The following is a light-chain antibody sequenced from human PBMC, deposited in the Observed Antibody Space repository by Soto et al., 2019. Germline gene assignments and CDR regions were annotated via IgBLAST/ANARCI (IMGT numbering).Light chain of an antibody. CDR3: QQYGTPLFT. V-gene: IGKV3-20*01. CDR2: GAS. J-gene: IGKJ3*01. CDR1: QSVTNNF. Sequence: IVLTQSPGTLSLSPGERATISCGAIQSVTNNFLAWYQQKPGQAPRLLIYGASSRATGFPDRFSGSGSGTDFTLTISRLEPGDFAVYYCQQYGTPLFTFGPGTRWIS.